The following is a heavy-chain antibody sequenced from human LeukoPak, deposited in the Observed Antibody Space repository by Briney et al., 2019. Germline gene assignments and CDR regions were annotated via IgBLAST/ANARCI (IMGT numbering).Heavy chain of an antibody. V-gene: IGHV1-2*02. J-gene: IGHJ5*02. CDR2: INPNSGGT. CDR3: ARGSVLRFLEWLLTAVHGPDWFDP. Sequence: GASVKVSCKASGYTFSGYYVHWVRQAPGQGLEWMGWINPNSGGTNYAQKFQGRVTMTRDTSISTAYMELSRLRSDDTAVYYCARGSVLRFLEWLLTAVHGPDWFDPWGQGTLVTVSS. CDR1: GYTFSGYY. D-gene: IGHD3-3*01.